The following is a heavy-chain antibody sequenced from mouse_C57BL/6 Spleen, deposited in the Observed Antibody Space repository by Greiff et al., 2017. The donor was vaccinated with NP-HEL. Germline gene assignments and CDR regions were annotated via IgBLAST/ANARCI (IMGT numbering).Heavy chain of an antibody. J-gene: IGHJ2*01. V-gene: IGHV5-17*01. CDR2: ISSGSSTI. CDR1: GFTFSDYG. CDR3: ARGYGSSSAYFDY. D-gene: IGHD1-1*01. Sequence: EVMLVESGGGLVKPGGSLKLSCAASGFTFSDYGMHWVRQAPEKGLEWVAYISSGSSTIYYADTVKGRFTISRDNATNTLFLQMTSLRSEDTAMYYCARGYGSSSAYFDYWGQGTTLTVSS.